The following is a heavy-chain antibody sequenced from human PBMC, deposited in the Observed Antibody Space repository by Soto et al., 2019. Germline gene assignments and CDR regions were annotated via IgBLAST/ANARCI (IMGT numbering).Heavy chain of an antibody. CDR3: ARGSSSIVATDFDY. J-gene: IGHJ4*02. Sequence: PGGSLRLSCAASGFTFSSYSMNWVRQAPGKGLEWVSSISSSSSYIYYADSVKGRFTISRDNAKNSLYLQMNSLRAEDTAVYYCARGSSSIVATDFDYWGQGTLVTVSS. CDR2: ISSSSSYI. CDR1: GFTFSSYS. D-gene: IGHD5-12*01. V-gene: IGHV3-21*01.